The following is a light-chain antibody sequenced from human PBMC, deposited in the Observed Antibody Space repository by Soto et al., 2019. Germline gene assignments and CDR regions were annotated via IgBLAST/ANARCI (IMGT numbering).Light chain of an antibody. CDR1: QSISRS. J-gene: IGKJ1*01. V-gene: IGKV3-15*01. Sequence: EIVLTQSPAILSVSPGERSTLSCRASQSISRSLAWYQQKPGQAPRLLISDASTRATGIPARFSGSGSGTEFTLTISSLQSEDFAVYYCQQYNKWPPWTFGQGTKVDIK. CDR2: DAS. CDR3: QQYNKWPPWT.